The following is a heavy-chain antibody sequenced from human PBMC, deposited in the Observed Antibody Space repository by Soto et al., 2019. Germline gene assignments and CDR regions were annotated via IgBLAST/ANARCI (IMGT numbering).Heavy chain of an antibody. CDR3: ARDRWSLYYYYMDV. V-gene: IGHV3-30*03. Sequence: GGSLRLSCAASGFTFSSYGMHWVRQAPGKGLEWVAVISYDGSNKYYADSVKGRFTISRDNSKNTLYLQMNSLRAEDTAVYYCARDRWSLYYYYMDVWGKGTTVTVSS. D-gene: IGHD2-8*01. CDR1: GFTFSSYG. CDR2: ISYDGSNK. J-gene: IGHJ6*03.